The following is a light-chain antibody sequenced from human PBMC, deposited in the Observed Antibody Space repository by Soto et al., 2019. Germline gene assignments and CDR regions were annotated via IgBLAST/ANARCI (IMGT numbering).Light chain of an antibody. CDR1: QSVRSNF. V-gene: IGKV3-11*01. Sequence: EIVLTQSPGTLSLSPGERATLSCRASQSVRSNFLAWYQQKPGQAPMLLMFDASNRATGIPARFSGSGSGTDFTLTISSLEPEDFEVYYCQHRSISPVSFGQGTRLEIK. J-gene: IGKJ5*01. CDR3: QHRSISPVS. CDR2: DAS.